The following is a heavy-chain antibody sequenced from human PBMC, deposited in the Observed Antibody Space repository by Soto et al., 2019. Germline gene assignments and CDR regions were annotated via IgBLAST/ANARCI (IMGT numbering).Heavy chain of an antibody. J-gene: IGHJ4*02. CDR2: ISGYNGNT. CDR1: GYTFTSYG. D-gene: IGHD3-16*02. V-gene: IGHV1-18*01. CDR3: ARVSLNLRRRYRNTFSY. Sequence: QVQLVQSGAEVKKPGASVKVSCKASGYTFTSYGITWVRQAPGQGLEWMGWISGYNGNTEYAQKLQGRVTMTTDTSTSTPYTAVWRSRPRVTTVYYCARVSLNLRRRYRNTFSYRREGTLGTV.